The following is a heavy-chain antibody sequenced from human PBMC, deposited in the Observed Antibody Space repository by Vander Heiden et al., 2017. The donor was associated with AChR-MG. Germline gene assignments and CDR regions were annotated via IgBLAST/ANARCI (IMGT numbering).Heavy chain of an antibody. J-gene: IGHJ3*02. D-gene: IGHD3-22*01. CDR1: ESTFRDQY. CDR3: ARDLKGAYYDSSGDDAFDI. Sequence: QMQLVESGGGVVKPGGSLRLTCAASESTFRDQYMSWIRPAPGKGLEWISYISSRGDTRYYADSEKGRFTISRDNAKDSVYLQMNSLRTDDTAVYYCARDLKGAYYDSSGDDAFDIWGQGTMVTVSS. V-gene: IGHV3-11*01. CDR2: ISSRGDTR.